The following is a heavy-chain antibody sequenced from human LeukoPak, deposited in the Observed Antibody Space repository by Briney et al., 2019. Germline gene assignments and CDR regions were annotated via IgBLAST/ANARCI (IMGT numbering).Heavy chain of an antibody. D-gene: IGHD1-26*01. V-gene: IGHV1-18*01. Sequence: ASVTVSFTASGYTFTSYGISWVRQAPGQGVEGMGWISAYNGNTNYAQKLQGRVTMTTDTSTSTAYMELRSLRSDDTAVYYCARDSKWELLRWNWFDPWGQGTLVTVSS. CDR1: GYTFTSYG. CDR3: ARDSKWELLRWNWFDP. CDR2: ISAYNGNT. J-gene: IGHJ5*02.